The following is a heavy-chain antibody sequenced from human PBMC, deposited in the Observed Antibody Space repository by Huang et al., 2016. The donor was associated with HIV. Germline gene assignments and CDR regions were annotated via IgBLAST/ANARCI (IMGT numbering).Heavy chain of an antibody. CDR1: GVTFSRYA. D-gene: IGHD3-3*01. CDR3: AKGRATILDRLDS. V-gene: IGHV3-23*01. J-gene: IGHJ4*02. CDR2: ISSNGETS. Sequence: EVQLLESGGGLVRPGGSLRLSCAASGVTFSRYAMSWVRQAPGKGLEGVSVISSNGETSDYTDSGKGRFTISRDNSKNTVSMQMHSLRVEDTAVYYCAKGRATILDRLDSWGQGTLVTVSS.